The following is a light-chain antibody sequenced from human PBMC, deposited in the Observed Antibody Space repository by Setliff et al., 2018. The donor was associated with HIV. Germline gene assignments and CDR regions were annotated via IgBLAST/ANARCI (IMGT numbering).Light chain of an antibody. V-gene: IGLV2-11*01. Sequence: QSALNQPRSVYGSPGQSVTISCTGTSSDGGGYNFVSWYQQHPGKAPSLMIYEVSKRPSGFPDRFSGSKSGNTASLTISGLQAADEASYYCCSSVVSYTSVFGTGTKVTVL. J-gene: IGLJ1*01. CDR1: SSDGGGYNF. CDR2: EVS. CDR3: CSSVVSYTSV.